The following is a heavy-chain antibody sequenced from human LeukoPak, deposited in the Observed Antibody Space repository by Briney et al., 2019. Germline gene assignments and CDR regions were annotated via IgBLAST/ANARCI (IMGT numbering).Heavy chain of an antibody. D-gene: IGHD3-9*01. Sequence: SGPTLVKPTQTLTPTCTFSGFSLSTSGVGVGWIRQPPGKALEWLALIYWDDDKRYSPSLKSRLTITKDTSKNQVVLTMTNMDPVDTATYYCAHSLRYFDWPRPNWFDPWGQGTLATVSS. CDR2: IYWDDDK. J-gene: IGHJ5*02. V-gene: IGHV2-5*02. CDR3: AHSLRYFDWPRPNWFDP. CDR1: GFSLSTSGVG.